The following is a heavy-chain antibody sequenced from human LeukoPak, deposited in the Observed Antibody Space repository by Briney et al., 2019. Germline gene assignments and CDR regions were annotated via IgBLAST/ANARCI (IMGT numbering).Heavy chain of an antibody. D-gene: IGHD2-15*01. V-gene: IGHV3-30*03. CDR2: ISYDGSDK. CDR1: GFTFSSYG. Sequence: GGSLRLSCAASGFTFSSYGMHWVRQAPGKGLEWVAVISYDGSDKYYADSVEGRFTISRDNAKNTLYLQMNSLRAEDTAVYYCARENWYLDNWGQGTLVTVSS. CDR3: ARENWYLDN. J-gene: IGHJ4*02.